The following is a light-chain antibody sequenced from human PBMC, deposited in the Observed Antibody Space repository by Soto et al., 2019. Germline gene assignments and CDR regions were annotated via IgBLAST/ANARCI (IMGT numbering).Light chain of an antibody. CDR3: QQTASTPVT. J-gene: IGKJ5*01. V-gene: IGKV1-39*01. CDR1: QSISTY. CDR2: AAS. Sequence: IQVPHTPSSLSASVGNRVTIPCRARQSISTYLNWYHQKPATAHQLLIYAASSVQSGFPSRFSGSGSGTLFTLTISSLQSEDFATYYCQQTASTPVTVGQGARLEIK.